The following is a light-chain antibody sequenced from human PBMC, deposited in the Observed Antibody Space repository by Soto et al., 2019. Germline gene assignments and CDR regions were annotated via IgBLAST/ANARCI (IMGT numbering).Light chain of an antibody. V-gene: IGKV3-11*01. Sequence: EIVLTQSPATLSLSPGERATLSCRASQSVSSYLAWYQQKPGQAPRLLIYDASNRATGIPARFSGSGSGTDFTLTISSLGPEDFAVYDGQQRSNWPLTFGGGTKVEIK. J-gene: IGKJ4*01. CDR3: QQRSNWPLT. CDR2: DAS. CDR1: QSVSSY.